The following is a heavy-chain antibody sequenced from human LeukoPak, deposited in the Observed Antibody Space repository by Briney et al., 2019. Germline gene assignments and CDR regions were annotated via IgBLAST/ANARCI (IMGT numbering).Heavy chain of an antibody. J-gene: IGHJ6*03. CDR1: GYTFTSYA. Sequence: AAVKVSCKASGYTFTSYAMNWVRQAPEQGLEWMGWINTNTGNPTYAQGFTGRFVFSLDTSVSTAYLQISSLKAEDTAVYYCARDKAIFDVPRLYYYYYMDVWGKGTTVTVSS. CDR2: INTNTGNP. V-gene: IGHV7-4-1*02. CDR3: ARDKAIFDVPRLYYYYYMDV. D-gene: IGHD3-3*01.